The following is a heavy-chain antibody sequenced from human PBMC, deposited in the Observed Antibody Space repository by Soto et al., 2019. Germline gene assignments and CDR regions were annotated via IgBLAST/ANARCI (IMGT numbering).Heavy chain of an antibody. CDR1: GYSFTSYW. J-gene: IGHJ3*02. Sequence: RGESLKISCKGSGYSFTSYWIGWVRQMPGKGLEWMGIIYPGDSDTRYSPSCQGQVTISADKSISTAYLQWSSLRASDTAMYYCARADYGDYAFDAFDIWGQGTMVTVS. V-gene: IGHV5-51*01. CDR3: ARADYGDYAFDAFDI. D-gene: IGHD4-17*01. CDR2: IYPGDSDT.